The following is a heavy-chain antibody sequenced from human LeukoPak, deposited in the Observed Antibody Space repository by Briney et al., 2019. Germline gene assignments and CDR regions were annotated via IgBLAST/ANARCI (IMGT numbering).Heavy chain of an antibody. J-gene: IGHJ6*03. CDR3: AGHHISRQSLIRYYYYYMDV. CDR2: IYYSGST. Sequence: SETLSLTCTVSGGSISSSSYYWGWIRQPPGKGLEWIGSIYYSGSTYYNPSLKSRVTISVDTSKNQFSLKLSSVTAADTAVYYCAGHHISRQSLIRYYYYYMDVWGKGTTVTVSS. D-gene: IGHD4-11*01. CDR1: GGSISSSSYY. V-gene: IGHV4-39*01.